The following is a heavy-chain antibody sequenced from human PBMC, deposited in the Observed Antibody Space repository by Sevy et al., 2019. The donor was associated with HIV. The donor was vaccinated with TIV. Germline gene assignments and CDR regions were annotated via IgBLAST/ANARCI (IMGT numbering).Heavy chain of an antibody. J-gene: IGHJ6*02. D-gene: IGHD2-15*01. CDR2: INYSGST. CDR1: GGSISRYY. CDR3: ARDRGLGYCSGGSCYYGMDV. V-gene: IGHV4-59*01. Sequence: SETLSLTCTVSGGSISRYYWYWIRQPPGKGLEWIGYINYSGSTNYNPSLKSRVTISVDTSKSQFSLKLSSVTAADTAVYYCARDRGLGYCSGGSCYYGMDVWGQGTTVTASS.